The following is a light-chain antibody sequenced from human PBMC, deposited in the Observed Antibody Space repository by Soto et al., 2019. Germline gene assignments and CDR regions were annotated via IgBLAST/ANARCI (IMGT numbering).Light chain of an antibody. CDR2: KAS. CDR3: QQYGSSYPWT. Sequence: DVHMTQSPSTLSASVGDRVTITCRASQSINSWLAWYQQKPGKAPKLLIYKASSLESGVPSRFSGSGSGTDFTLTIRRLEPEDFAVYYCQQYGSSYPWTFGQGTKVDI. J-gene: IGKJ1*01. CDR1: QSINSW. V-gene: IGKV1-5*03.